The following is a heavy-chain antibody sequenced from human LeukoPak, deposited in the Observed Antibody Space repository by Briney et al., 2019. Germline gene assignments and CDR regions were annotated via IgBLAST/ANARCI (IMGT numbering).Heavy chain of an antibody. Sequence: SETLSLTCSVSGGSISGHYWTWIRQPPGKGLEWIGYIFSSGSTNYNSSLKSRVTMSVDTSKNQFSLKLSSVTAADTAVYYCARDIIRAPYDFTYYYYYMDVWGKGTTVTVSS. J-gene: IGHJ6*03. CDR2: IFSSGST. CDR3: ARDIIRAPYDFTYYYYYMDV. CDR1: GGSISGHY. D-gene: IGHD3-3*01. V-gene: IGHV4-59*11.